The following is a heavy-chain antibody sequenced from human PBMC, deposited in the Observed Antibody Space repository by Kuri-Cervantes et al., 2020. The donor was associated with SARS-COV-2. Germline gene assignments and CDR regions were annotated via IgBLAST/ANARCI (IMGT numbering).Heavy chain of an antibody. D-gene: IGHD3-3*01. Sequence: GGSLRLSCAASGFTFSSYAMSWVRQAPGKGLEWVGFIRSKAYGGTTEYAASVKGRFTIPRDDSKSIAYLQMNSLKTEDTAVYYCTKDDFWSGYSDYWGQGTLVTVSS. J-gene: IGHJ4*02. V-gene: IGHV3-49*04. CDR2: IRSKAYGGTT. CDR3: TKDDFWSGYSDY. CDR1: GFTFSSYA.